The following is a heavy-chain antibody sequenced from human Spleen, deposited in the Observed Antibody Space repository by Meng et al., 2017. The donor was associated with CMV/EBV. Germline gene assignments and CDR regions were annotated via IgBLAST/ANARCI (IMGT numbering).Heavy chain of an antibody. CDR1: GFTFSSYA. Sequence: SLKISCAASGFTFSSYAMHWVRQAPGKGLEWVAVISYDGSNKYYADSVKGRFTISRDNSKNTLYLQMNSLRAEDTAVYYCAKEFFDYSNNDHWGQGTLVTVSS. D-gene: IGHD4-11*01. J-gene: IGHJ4*02. CDR2: ISYDGSNK. V-gene: IGHV3-30-3*01. CDR3: AKEFFDYSNNDH.